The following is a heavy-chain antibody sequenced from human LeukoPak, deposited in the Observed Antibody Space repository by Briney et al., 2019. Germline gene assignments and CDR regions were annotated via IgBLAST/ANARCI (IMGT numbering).Heavy chain of an antibody. J-gene: IGHJ5*02. CDR2: ISGSGGST. CDR1: GFTFSSYA. Sequence: GGSLRLSCAASGFTFSSYAMSWVRQAPGKGLEWVSVISGSGGSTYYADSVKGRFTISRDNSKNTLYLQMNSLRAEDTAVYYCAKAGGEYWLYNDNWFDPWGQGTLVTVSS. D-gene: IGHD3-16*01. CDR3: AKAGGEYWLYNDNWFDP. V-gene: IGHV3-23*01.